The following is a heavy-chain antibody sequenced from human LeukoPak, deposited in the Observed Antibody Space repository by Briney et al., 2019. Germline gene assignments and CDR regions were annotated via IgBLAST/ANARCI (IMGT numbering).Heavy chain of an antibody. CDR3: ARRPRSSGWYAGGWFDP. CDR1: GGSFSGYY. V-gene: IGHV4-34*01. Sequence: SETLSLTCAVYGGSFSGYYWSWIRQPPGKGLEWIGEINHSGSTNYNPSLKSRVTISVDTSKNQFSLKLSSVTAADTAVYYCARRPRSSGWYAGGWFDPWGQGTLVTVSS. D-gene: IGHD6-19*01. CDR2: INHSGST. J-gene: IGHJ5*02.